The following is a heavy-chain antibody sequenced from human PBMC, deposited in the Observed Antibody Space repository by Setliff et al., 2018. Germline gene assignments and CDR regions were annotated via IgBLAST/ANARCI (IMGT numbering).Heavy chain of an antibody. D-gene: IGHD6-13*01. Sequence: GGSLRLSCLASGFTFDDYGMSWVRQAPGKGLEWVSGLSWRGDNIGYADSVKGRFTISRDNAKHSLYLQMTSLRAEDTALYYCARGRPLYSSPVDYWGQGTLVTVSS. CDR2: LSWRGDNI. CDR1: GFTFDDYG. J-gene: IGHJ4*02. CDR3: ARGRPLYSSPVDY. V-gene: IGHV3-20*04.